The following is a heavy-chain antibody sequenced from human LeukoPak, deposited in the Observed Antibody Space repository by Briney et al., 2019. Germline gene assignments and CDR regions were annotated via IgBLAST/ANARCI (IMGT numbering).Heavy chain of an antibody. Sequence: SEKVSCKASGDTFSSYAISWVRQAPGQGLEWMGGIIPIFGTTNYAQKFQGRVTITADESTSTAYMELSSLRSEDTAVYYCARDSRDYGSGSSQYYFDYWGQGTLVTVSS. CDR1: GDTFSSYA. D-gene: IGHD3-10*01. CDR3: ARDSRDYGSGSSQYYFDY. CDR2: IIPIFGTT. J-gene: IGHJ4*02. V-gene: IGHV1-69*13.